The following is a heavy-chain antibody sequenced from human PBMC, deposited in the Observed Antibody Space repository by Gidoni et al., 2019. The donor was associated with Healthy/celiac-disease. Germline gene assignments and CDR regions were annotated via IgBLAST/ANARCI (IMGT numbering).Heavy chain of an antibody. CDR2: IYYSGST. D-gene: IGHD6-19*01. Sequence: QLQLQESGPGLVKPSETLSLTCTVSGGSISSSSYYWGWIRQPPGKGLEWIGSIYYSGSTYYNPSLKSRVTISVDTSKNQFSLKLSSVTAADTAVYYCARPSSGWYTDYWGQGTLVTVSS. J-gene: IGHJ4*02. CDR1: GGSISSSSYY. CDR3: ARPSSGWYTDY. V-gene: IGHV4-39*01.